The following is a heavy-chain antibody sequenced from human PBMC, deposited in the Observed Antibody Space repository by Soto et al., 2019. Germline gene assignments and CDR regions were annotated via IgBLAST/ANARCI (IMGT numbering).Heavy chain of an antibody. CDR2: ISGSGGST. J-gene: IGHJ4*02. Sequence: PGGSLRLSCAASGFTFSSYAMSWVRQAPGKGLEWVSAISGSGGSTYYADSVKGRFTISRDNSKNTLYLQMNSLRAEDTAVYYCAKDHVSAVAGLYFDYWGQGTLVTVSS. V-gene: IGHV3-23*01. D-gene: IGHD6-19*01. CDR1: GFTFSSYA. CDR3: AKDHVSAVAGLYFDY.